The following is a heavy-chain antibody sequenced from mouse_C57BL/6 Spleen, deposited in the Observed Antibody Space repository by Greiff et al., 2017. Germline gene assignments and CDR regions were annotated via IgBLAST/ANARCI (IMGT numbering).Heavy chain of an antibody. CDR2: IDPNSGGT. V-gene: IGHV1-72*01. D-gene: IGHD2-1*01. CDR1: GYTFTSYW. CDR3: ARSFYGNPGYFDY. J-gene: IGHJ2*01. Sequence: QVHVKQPGAELVKPGASVKLSCKASGYTFTSYWMHWVKQRPGRGLEWIGRIDPNSGGTKYNEKFKSKATLTVDKPSSTAYMQLSSLTSEDSAVYYCARSFYGNPGYFDYWGQGTTLTVSS.